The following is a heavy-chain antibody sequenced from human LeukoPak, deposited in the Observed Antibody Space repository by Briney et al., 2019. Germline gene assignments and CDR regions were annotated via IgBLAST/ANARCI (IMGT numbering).Heavy chain of an antibody. D-gene: IGHD3-9*01. V-gene: IGHV3-23*01. Sequence: GGSLRLSCAASGFTFSSYAMSWVRQAPRKGLEWVSVVSGSGSSTDYADSVKGRFTISRDNSKNTLYLQMSSLSAEDTAVYYCAKMNVLTGYYTPNFDFWGQRSLVGVSS. J-gene: IGHJ4*02. CDR3: AKMNVLTGYYTPNFDF. CDR1: GFTFSSYA. CDR2: VSGSGSST.